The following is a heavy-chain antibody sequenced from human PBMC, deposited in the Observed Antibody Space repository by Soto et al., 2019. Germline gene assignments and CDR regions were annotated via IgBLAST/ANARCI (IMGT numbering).Heavy chain of an antibody. CDR1: GGTFRKYS. J-gene: IGHJ4*02. CDR3: ASGSAPDVDY. CDR2: IIPYLSVT. Sequence: QVPLVQSGAEVKKPGSSVKVSCTASGGTFRKYSISWIRQAPGQGREWMGRIIPYLSVTNYAQKFKGRVTITADKATGTAYMELNNLRSEDTAVYFCASGSAPDVDYWGQGTLITVSS. V-gene: IGHV1-69*02. D-gene: IGHD3-10*01.